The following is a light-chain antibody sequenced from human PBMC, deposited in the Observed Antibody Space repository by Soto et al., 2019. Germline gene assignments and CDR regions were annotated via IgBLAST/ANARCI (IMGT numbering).Light chain of an antibody. CDR3: QQYNNWPPWT. CDR1: QSIDNY. V-gene: IGKV1-39*02. CDR2: AAS. J-gene: IGKJ1*01. Sequence: DIQMTQSPSFLSASVGDRVTITCRASQSIDNYLNWYQQKPGEAPRLLIYAASSLQIGVPSRFSGSGSGTEFTLTISSLQSEDFAIYYCQQYNNWPPWTFGQGTKVDIK.